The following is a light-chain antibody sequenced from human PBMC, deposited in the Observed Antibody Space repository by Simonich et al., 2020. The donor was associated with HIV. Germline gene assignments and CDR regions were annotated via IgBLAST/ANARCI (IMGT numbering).Light chain of an antibody. Sequence: DIQMTQSPSSLSASVGDRVTITCQASQNISNFLNWYQQKQGKAPKLLIFDASHLETEIPSRFSGSGSGTDFTFTISSLQPEDFATYYCQHYDNLPSYTFGQGTKLEIK. J-gene: IGKJ2*01. V-gene: IGKV1-33*01. CDR2: DAS. CDR1: QNISNF. CDR3: QHYDNLPSYT.